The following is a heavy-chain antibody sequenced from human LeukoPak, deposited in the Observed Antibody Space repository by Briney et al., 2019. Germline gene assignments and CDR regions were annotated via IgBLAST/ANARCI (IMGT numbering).Heavy chain of an antibody. CDR1: GFIFNNYG. J-gene: IGHJ5*02. V-gene: IGHV3-23*01. CDR2: ISNDGGGT. CDR3: AKGSSGYFVDL. Sequence: PGGSLGLSCAAFGFIFNNYGLIWVRQAPGKGLEWVSAISNDGGGTNYADFVKGRFTISRDNSKNTLFLQMNSLRAEDTALYYCAKGSSGYFVDLWGQGTLVTVSS. D-gene: IGHD3-22*01.